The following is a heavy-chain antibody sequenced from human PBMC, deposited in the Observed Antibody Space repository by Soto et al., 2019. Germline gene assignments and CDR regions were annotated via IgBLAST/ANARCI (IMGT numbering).Heavy chain of an antibody. J-gene: IGHJ4*02. CDR3: AKDQNYVDYALDD. Sequence: PGGSLRLSCAASGFTFCTFGIHWVRQAPGKGLDWVAIISYDGRDKYYADSVKGRFTISRDNSKNTLYLQMNSLRAADPAVYYCAKDQNYVDYALDDWGELPHVTV. V-gene: IGHV3-30*18. CDR2: ISYDGRDK. CDR1: GFTFCTFG. D-gene: IGHD3-10*02.